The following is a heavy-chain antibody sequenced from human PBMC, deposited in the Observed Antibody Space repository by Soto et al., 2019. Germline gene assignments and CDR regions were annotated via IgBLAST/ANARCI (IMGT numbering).Heavy chain of an antibody. CDR2: MNPNSGNT. V-gene: IGHV1-8*01. D-gene: IGHD6-13*01. CDR1: GYTFTSYD. CDR3: ARVKKGREQLRYYYYYYGMDV. Sequence: GASVKVSCKASGYTFTSYDINWVRQATGQGLEWMGWMNPNSGNTGYAQKFQGRVTMTRNTSISTAYMELSSLRSEDTAVYYCARVKKGREQLRYYYYYYGMDVWGQGTTVTVSS. J-gene: IGHJ6*02.